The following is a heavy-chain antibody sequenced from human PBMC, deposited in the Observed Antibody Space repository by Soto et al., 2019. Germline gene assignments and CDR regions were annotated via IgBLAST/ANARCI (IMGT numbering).Heavy chain of an antibody. D-gene: IGHD5-18*01. CDR1: GFSFSDYW. J-gene: IGHJ4*02. CDR3: AAGRWMVRY. Sequence: VQLVESGGGLVQPGGSLRVSCEPSGFSFSDYWMSWVRQAPGKGMEWVANIKQDGSEKNYVDSVKGRFTISRDNAKSSVYLQMNSLRGEDTAVYHCAAGRWMVRYWGLGTLVTVSS. CDR2: IKQDGSEK. V-gene: IGHV3-7*05.